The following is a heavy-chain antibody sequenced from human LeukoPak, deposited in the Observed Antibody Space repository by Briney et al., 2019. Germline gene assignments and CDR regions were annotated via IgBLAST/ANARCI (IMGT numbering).Heavy chain of an antibody. V-gene: IGHV5-51*01. CDR1: GYSFTSYW. Sequence: GESLKISCKGSGYSFTSYWIGWVRQMPGKGLEWMGIIYPGDSDTRYSPSFQGQVTISADKSISTAYLQWSSLKASDTAMYYCARLGWLSSSWYYFNYWGQGTLVTVSS. J-gene: IGHJ4*02. D-gene: IGHD6-13*01. CDR3: ARLGWLSSSWYYFNY. CDR2: IYPGDSDT.